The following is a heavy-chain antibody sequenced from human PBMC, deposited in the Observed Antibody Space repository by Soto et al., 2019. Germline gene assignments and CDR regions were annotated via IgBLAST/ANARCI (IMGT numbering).Heavy chain of an antibody. CDR1: GGTFSSYA. CDR3: ARPAPGSYPIRWDY. Sequence: SVKVSCKASGGTFSSYAISWVRQAPGQGLEWMGGVIPIFGTANYAQKFQGRVTITADESTSTAYMELSSLRSEDTAVYYCARPAPGSYPIRWDYWGQGTLVTVSS. V-gene: IGHV1-69*13. J-gene: IGHJ4*02. CDR2: VIPIFGTA. D-gene: IGHD3-16*02.